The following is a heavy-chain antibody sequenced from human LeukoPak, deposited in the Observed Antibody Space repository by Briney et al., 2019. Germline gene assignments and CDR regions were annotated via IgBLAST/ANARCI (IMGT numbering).Heavy chain of an antibody. CDR2: IYYSGST. D-gene: IGHD4-23*01. Sequence: SETLSLTCTVSGGSINSRSDYWGWIRQPPGKGLEWIGTIYYSGSTYYKPSLKSRVTMSVDTSKNQFSLKLSSVTAADTAVYYCARLAYGGTPYWYFDLWGRGTLVTVSS. CDR1: GGSINSRSDY. V-gene: IGHV4-39*01. J-gene: IGHJ2*01. CDR3: ARLAYGGTPYWYFDL.